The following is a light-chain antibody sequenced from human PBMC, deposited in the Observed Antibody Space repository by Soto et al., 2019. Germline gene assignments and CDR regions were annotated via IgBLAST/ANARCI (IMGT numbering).Light chain of an antibody. CDR3: QQCSNLPPT. CDR1: QNINNY. V-gene: IGKV1-33*01. Sequence: DIQMTQSPSTLSASVGDRVTITCRASQNINNYLAWYQQKPGRAPRLLIYDASNLAAGVPARFSGSGSGTDFTLTISSLEPEDFAVYYCQQCSNLPPTFGGGTKVDIK. J-gene: IGKJ4*01. CDR2: DAS.